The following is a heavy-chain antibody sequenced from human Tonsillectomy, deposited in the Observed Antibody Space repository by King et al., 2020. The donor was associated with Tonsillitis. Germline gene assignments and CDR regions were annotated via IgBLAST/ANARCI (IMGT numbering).Heavy chain of an antibody. Sequence: VQLVESGGGLVQPGGSLRLSCVASGFTFSSYAMSWVRQAPGKGLEWVSGISGSGGSTYHTDSVKGRFTISRDNSKNTLYLQMNSLRAEDTAVYYCAKDLREGRYSGGWPIDYWGQGTLVTVSS. D-gene: IGHD6-19*01. J-gene: IGHJ4*02. V-gene: IGHV3-23*04. CDR2: ISGSGGST. CDR1: GFTFSSYA. CDR3: AKDLREGRYSGGWPIDY.